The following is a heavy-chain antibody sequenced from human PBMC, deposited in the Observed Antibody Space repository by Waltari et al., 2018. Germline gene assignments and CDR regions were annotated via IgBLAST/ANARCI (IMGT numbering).Heavy chain of an antibody. Sequence: QVQLVQSGAEVKKPGSSVKVSCKASGGTFSSYAISWVRQAPGQGLEWMGGFIPILGTANYAQKFQGRVTITADESTSTAYMELSSLRAEDTAVYYCARAAPRYYYDSSGYYYCDAFDIWGQGTMVTVSS. D-gene: IGHD3-22*01. CDR2: FIPILGTA. J-gene: IGHJ3*02. V-gene: IGHV1-69*13. CDR1: GGTFSSYA. CDR3: ARAAPRYYYDSSGYYYCDAFDI.